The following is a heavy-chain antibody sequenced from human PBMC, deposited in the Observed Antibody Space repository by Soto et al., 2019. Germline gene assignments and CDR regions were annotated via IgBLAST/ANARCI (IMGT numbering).Heavy chain of an antibody. D-gene: IGHD3-10*01. V-gene: IGHV4-4*02. CDR2: IYHSGST. J-gene: IGHJ4*02. Sequence: SETLSLTCTVSGGSISSSNWWRWVRQPPGKGLEWIGEIYHSGSTNYNPSLKSRVTISVDKSRNQFSLKLSSVTAADTAVYYCERRWGEGRVDYWGQGTLVTVS. CDR1: GGSISSSNW. CDR3: ERRWGEGRVDY.